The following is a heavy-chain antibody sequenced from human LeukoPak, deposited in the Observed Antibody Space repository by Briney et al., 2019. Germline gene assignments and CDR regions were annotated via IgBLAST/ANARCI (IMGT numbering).Heavy chain of an antibody. Sequence: PGGSLRLSCAASGFTFSSYAMSWVRQAPGKGLEWVSAISGSGGSTYYADSVKGRFTISRDNSKNTLYLQMSSLRAEDTAVYYCAKAVGYSYGYDDAFDIWGQGTMVTVSS. CDR3: AKAVGYSYGYDDAFDI. CDR2: ISGSGGST. CDR1: GFTFSSYA. D-gene: IGHD5-18*01. J-gene: IGHJ3*02. V-gene: IGHV3-23*01.